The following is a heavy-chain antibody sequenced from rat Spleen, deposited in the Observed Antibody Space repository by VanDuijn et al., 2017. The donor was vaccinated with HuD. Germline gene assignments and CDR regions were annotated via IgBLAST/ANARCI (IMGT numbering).Heavy chain of an antibody. Sequence: EVQLVESGGDLVQPGRSMKLSCAASGFTFSDYYMAWVRQAPTKGLEWVATITYDGSGTYYRDSVKGRFTISRDNAKSTLYLQMDSLRSEDTATYYCARPSYGYPFAYWGQGTLVTVSS. V-gene: IGHV5-7*01. CDR1: GFTFSDYY. CDR2: ITYDGSGT. CDR3: ARPSYGYPFAY. J-gene: IGHJ3*01. D-gene: IGHD1-7*01.